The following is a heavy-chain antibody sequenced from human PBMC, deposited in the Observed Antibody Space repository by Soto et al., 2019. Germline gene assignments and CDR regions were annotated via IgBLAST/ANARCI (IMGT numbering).Heavy chain of an antibody. CDR2: INAANGNT. Sequence: ASVKVSCKASGYMFSSYAIHWVRQAPGQSLEWMGCINAANGNTKYSQKFQGRVTITTDTSVSTAYMDLSSLRSEDTAVYFCASESYGGDFDYWGQGTLVTVSS. D-gene: IGHD2-21*01. CDR1: GYMFSSYA. J-gene: IGHJ4*02. CDR3: ASESYGGDFDY. V-gene: IGHV1-3*01.